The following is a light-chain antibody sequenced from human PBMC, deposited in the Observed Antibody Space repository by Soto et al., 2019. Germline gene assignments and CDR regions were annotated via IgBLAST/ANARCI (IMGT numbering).Light chain of an antibody. J-gene: IGKJ4*01. CDR3: QQLNSYSPT. Sequence: DIQMTQSPSTLSASVGDRVTITCRASQSISSWLAWYQQKPGKAPKLLIYDASSLESGVPSRFSGSGSGTEFTLTISSLQPDDFATYYCQQLNSYSPTFGGGTKVDIK. CDR2: DAS. V-gene: IGKV1-5*01. CDR1: QSISSW.